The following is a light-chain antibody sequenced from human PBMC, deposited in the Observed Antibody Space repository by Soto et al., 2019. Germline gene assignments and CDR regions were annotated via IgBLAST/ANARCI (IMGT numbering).Light chain of an antibody. CDR2: DAS. CDR3: QQYYAYPRT. CDR1: QSISGW. J-gene: IGKJ3*01. V-gene: IGKV1-5*01. Sequence: DIQMTQSPSTLSASLVYCVTITYRASQSISGWLAWYQQKPGKAPKLLIYDASSVQSGVPSRFSGSGSGTEFTLVIGSLQSDDFATYYCQQYYAYPRTFGPGTKVDIK.